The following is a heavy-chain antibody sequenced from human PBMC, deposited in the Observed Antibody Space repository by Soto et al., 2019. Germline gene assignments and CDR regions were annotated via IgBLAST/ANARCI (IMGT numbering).Heavy chain of an antibody. CDR1: GFTFTTNY. Sequence: GGSLRLSCAASGFTFTTNYVSWVRQAPGMGLEWVSIIQTNGATSYGESVKGRFTISRDISKNTMYLQMDSLRGEDTARYYCVRVKWSRSSPTRRGYFDYWGPGTLVTVSS. CDR2: IQTNGAT. CDR3: VRVKWSRSSPTRRGYFDY. J-gene: IGHJ4*02. D-gene: IGHD3-3*01. V-gene: IGHV3-66*01.